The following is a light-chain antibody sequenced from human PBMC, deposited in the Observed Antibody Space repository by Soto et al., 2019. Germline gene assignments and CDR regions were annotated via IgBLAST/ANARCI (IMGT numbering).Light chain of an antibody. CDR1: ENVRTF. V-gene: IGKV3-11*01. CDR2: GAS. CDR3: QQYD. J-gene: IGKJ4*01. Sequence: EVVLAHSPATLSLSPGELATLSCRASENVRTFVDWYQQKPGQAPRLLIYGASNRATGIPARFSGSGSGTDFTLTITRLEPEDFAVYYCQQYDFGGGTKVDIK.